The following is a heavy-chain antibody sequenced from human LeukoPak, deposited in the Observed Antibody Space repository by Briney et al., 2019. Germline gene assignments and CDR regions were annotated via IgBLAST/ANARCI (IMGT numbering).Heavy chain of an antibody. D-gene: IGHD6-19*01. J-gene: IGHJ4*02. CDR1: GFTFRTYN. CDR3: ARDPVTGPPYAALFDY. CDR2: ISSSSIYI. V-gene: IGHV3-21*01. Sequence: GGSLRLSCAASGFTFRTYNMHWVRQAPGKGLEWVSSISSSSIYICYADSVKGRFTISRDNAKNSLYLQMNSLRAEDTAVYYCARDPVTGPPYAALFDYWGQGTLVTVSS.